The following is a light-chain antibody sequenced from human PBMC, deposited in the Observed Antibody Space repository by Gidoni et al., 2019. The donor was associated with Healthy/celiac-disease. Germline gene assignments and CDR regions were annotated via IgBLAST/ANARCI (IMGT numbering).Light chain of an antibody. CDR1: QSISSY. CDR2: AAS. V-gene: IGKV1-39*01. J-gene: IGKJ1*01. Sequence: DIQMTQSPSSLSASVGERVTITCRASQSISSYLNWYQQKPGKAPKLLIYAASSLQSGVPSRFSGSGSGTDFTLTISSLQPEDFATYYCQQSYSPRTFGQGTKVEIK. CDR3: QQSYSPRT.